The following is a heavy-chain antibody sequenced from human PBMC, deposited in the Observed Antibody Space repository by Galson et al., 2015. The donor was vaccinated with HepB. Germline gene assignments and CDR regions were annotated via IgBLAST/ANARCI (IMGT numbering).Heavy chain of an antibody. Sequence: SLRLSCAASGFSFSSHDMNWVRQAPGKGLEWVSSISSSSGYIDYADSVKGRFTISRDNGKKTLYLQMNSLSAQDTGVYYCERHMERVGAEWFDSWDQGTLVSVSS. V-gene: IGHV3-21*01. J-gene: IGHJ5*01. D-gene: IGHD5-12*01. CDR1: GFSFSSHD. CDR3: ERHMERVGAEWFDS. CDR2: ISSSSGYI.